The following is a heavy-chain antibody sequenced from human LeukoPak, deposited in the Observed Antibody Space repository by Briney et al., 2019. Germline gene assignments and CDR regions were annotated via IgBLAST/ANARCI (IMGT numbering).Heavy chain of an antibody. V-gene: IGHV4-34*01. J-gene: IGHJ5*02. Sequence: SETLSLTCAVYGGSFSDYYWSWIRQPPGKGLEWIGEINHNGATKYNPSLKSRVTISVDTSKNQFSLQLTSVTAADTAVYYCAKNNWFDPWGQGTLVTVSS. CDR1: GGSFSDYY. CDR3: AKNNWFDP. CDR2: INHNGAT.